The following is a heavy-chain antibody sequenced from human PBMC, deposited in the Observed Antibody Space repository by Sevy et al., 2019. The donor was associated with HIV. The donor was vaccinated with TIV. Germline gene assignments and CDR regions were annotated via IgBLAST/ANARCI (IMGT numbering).Heavy chain of an antibody. Sequence: GGSLRLSCAASGFTFSSYAVHWVRQAPGKGLEWVAVISYDGSNKYYADSVKGRFTISRDNSKNTLYLQMNSLRAEDTAVYYCARDIAAAAGRESAFDIWGQGTMVTVSS. D-gene: IGHD6-13*01. CDR3: ARDIAAAAGRESAFDI. CDR2: ISYDGSNK. J-gene: IGHJ3*02. CDR1: GFTFSSYA. V-gene: IGHV3-30-3*01.